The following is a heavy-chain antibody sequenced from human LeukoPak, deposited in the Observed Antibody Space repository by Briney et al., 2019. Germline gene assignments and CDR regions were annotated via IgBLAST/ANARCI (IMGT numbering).Heavy chain of an antibody. Sequence: PGGSLRLSCAASGFTFSSYDMHWVRQATGKGLEWVSAIGTAGDTYYPGSVKGRFTISRENAKNSLYLQMNSLRAGDTAVYYCARDHCSGGSCFYYGMDVWGQGTTVTVSS. CDR3: ARDHCSGGSCFYYGMDV. V-gene: IGHV3-13*01. D-gene: IGHD2-15*01. CDR1: GFTFSSYD. CDR2: IGTAGDT. J-gene: IGHJ6*02.